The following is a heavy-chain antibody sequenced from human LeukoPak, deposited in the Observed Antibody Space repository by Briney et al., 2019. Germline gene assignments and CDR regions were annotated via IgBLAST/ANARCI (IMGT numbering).Heavy chain of an antibody. J-gene: IGHJ4*02. CDR3: ASLGHTNYFDL. V-gene: IGHV4-4*07. D-gene: IGHD2-2*01. CDR1: GGSMSSNF. Sequence: SETLSLTCTVSGGSMSSNFWSWIRQPAGKGLEWIGRIYTSGTTNYNPSLKSRVTISLDTSKNQFSLRLSSVTAADTAVYYCASLGHTNYFDLWGQGAQVTVSS. CDR2: IYTSGTT.